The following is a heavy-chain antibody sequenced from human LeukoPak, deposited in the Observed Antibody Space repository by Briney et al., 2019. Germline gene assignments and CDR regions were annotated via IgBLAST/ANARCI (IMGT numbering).Heavy chain of an antibody. V-gene: IGHV1-18*04. Sequence: GASVKVSCKASGYTFTGYYMHWVRQAPGQGLEWMGWISDYNSDTKYAQNIQGRVTMTIDTSTSTAYMELRSLRSGDTAVYFCARAQGPVVVVPGANWYFDLWGRGTLVTVSS. J-gene: IGHJ2*01. CDR2: ISDYNSDT. CDR3: ARAQGPVVVVPGANWYFDL. CDR1: GYTFTGYY. D-gene: IGHD2-2*01.